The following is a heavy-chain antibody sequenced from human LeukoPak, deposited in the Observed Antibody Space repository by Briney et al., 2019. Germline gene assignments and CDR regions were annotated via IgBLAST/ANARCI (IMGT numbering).Heavy chain of an antibody. J-gene: IGHJ4*02. V-gene: IGHV6-1*01. Sequence: KASQTLSLTCAISGDTVSSNRAAWNWIRQSPSRGLEWLGRTYYRSKWYNDYAPSVKSRITINPDASKNQFSLQLNSVTPEDTAVYYCARDPITGDRFDYWGQGTLVTVSS. D-gene: IGHD7-27*01. CDR2: TYYRSKWYN. CDR3: ARDPITGDRFDY. CDR1: GDTVSSNRAA.